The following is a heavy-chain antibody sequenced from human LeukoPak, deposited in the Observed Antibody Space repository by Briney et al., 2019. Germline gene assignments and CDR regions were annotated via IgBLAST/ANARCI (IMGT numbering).Heavy chain of an antibody. J-gene: IGHJ4*02. D-gene: IGHD2-2*01. CDR1: GFTVSSNY. Sequence: GGSLRLSCAASGFTVSSNYMSWVRQAPGKGLEWVSYISSSGSIIFYADSVKGRFTISRDNAKKSLYLQMNSLRAEDTAIYYCARGVVPPPYWGQGTLVTVSS. CDR2: ISSSGSII. CDR3: ARGVVPPPY. V-gene: IGHV3-11*04.